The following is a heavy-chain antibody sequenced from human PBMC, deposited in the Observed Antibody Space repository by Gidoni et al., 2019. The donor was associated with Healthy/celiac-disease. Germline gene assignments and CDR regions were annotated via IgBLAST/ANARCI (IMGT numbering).Heavy chain of an antibody. Sequence: QLQLQESGSGLVKPSQTLSLTCAVAGGSTSSGGYSWSWIRQPPGKGLEWIGYIYHSGSTYYNPSLKSRVTISVDRSKNQFSLKLSSVTAADTAVYYCARGFRVAPSLRFDPWGQGTLVTVSS. CDR2: IYHSGST. V-gene: IGHV4-30-2*01. CDR3: ARGFRVAPSLRFDP. J-gene: IGHJ5*02. D-gene: IGHD3-10*01. CDR1: GGSTSSGGYS.